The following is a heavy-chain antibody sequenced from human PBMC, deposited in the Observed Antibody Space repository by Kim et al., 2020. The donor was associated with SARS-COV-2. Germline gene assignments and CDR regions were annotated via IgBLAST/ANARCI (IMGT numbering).Heavy chain of an antibody. J-gene: IGHJ4*01. CDR3: AKDREVGATTGYYFDY. CDR1: GFTFTNYA. V-gene: IGHV3-23*01. Sequence: GGSLRLSCAASGFTFTNYAMSWVRQAPRKGLEWVSGISGRAATTYHADSVKGRFTISRDSSKNTLYLQMNNLRVEDTAVYYCAKDREVGATTGYYFDYWG. CDR2: ISGRAATT. D-gene: IGHD1-26*01.